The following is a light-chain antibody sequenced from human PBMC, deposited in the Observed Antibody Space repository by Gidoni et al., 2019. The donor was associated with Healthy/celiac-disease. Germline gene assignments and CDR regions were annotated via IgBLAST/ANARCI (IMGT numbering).Light chain of an antibody. CDR3: QVWDSSSVV. J-gene: IGLJ2*01. CDR1: HIGSKS. Sequence: SYVLTQPPAVSEAPGKTARITCGGNHIGSKSVHWYQQKPGQAPVLVIYYDSDRPSGIPERFSGSNSGNTATLTISRVEAGDEADYYCQVWDSSSVVFGGGTKLTVL. CDR2: YDS. V-gene: IGLV3-21*04.